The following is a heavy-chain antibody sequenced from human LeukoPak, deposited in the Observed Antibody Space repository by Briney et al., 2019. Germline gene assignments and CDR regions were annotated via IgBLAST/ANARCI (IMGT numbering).Heavy chain of an antibody. D-gene: IGHD6-13*01. CDR2: ISAYNGNT. J-gene: IGHJ5*02. CDR1: GYTFTSYG. Sequence: ASVKVSCKASGYTFTSYGINWVRQAPGQGLEWMGWISAYNGNTNYAQKVQGRVTMTTDTSTSTAYMELRSLRSDDTAVYYCAREPYSSSWYGYHWFDPWGQGTLVTVSS. CDR3: AREPYSSSWYGYHWFDP. V-gene: IGHV1-18*01.